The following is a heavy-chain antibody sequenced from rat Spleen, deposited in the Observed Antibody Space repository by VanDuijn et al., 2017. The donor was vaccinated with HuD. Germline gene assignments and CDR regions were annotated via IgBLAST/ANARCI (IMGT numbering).Heavy chain of an antibody. CDR2: INSAGTT. D-gene: IGHD1-12*02. CDR3: ARSEGTHYYLPFAD. Sequence: VQLKESGPGLVQPSQTLSLTCTVSDFSFTDYSVHWIRQPPGKGLEWMGYINSAGTTNYNPSLKSRISITRDTSKNQFFLQVNSLTTEDTATYYCARSEGTHYYLPFADWGQGTLVTVSS. V-gene: IGHV3-3*01. CDR1: DFSFTDYS. J-gene: IGHJ3*01.